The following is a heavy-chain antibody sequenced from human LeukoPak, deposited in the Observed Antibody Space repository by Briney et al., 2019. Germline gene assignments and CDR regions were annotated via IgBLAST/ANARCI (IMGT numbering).Heavy chain of an antibody. CDR1: GLTFSSYA. CDR3: AKYYYDSSASEYYFDY. J-gene: IGHJ4*02. CDR2: ISGSGGST. V-gene: IGHV3-23*01. Sequence: GGSLRLSCAATGLTFSSYAMSWVRQAPGKGLEWVSAISGSGGSTYYADSVKGRFTISRDNSKNTLYLQMNSLRAEDTAVYYCAKYYYDSSASEYYFDYWGQGTLVTVSS. D-gene: IGHD3-22*01.